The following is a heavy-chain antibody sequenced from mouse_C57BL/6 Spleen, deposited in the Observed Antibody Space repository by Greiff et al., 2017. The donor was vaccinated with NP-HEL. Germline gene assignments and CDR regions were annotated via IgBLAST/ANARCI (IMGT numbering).Heavy chain of an antibody. D-gene: IGHD3-3*01. V-gene: IGHV1-52*01. J-gene: IGHJ2*01. Sequence: VQLQQSGAELVRPGSSVKLSCKASGYTFTSYWMHWVKQRPIQGLEWIGNIDPSDSETHYNQKFKDKATLTVDKSSSTAYMQLSSLTSEDSAVYYCARGDCGDYWGQGTTLTVSS. CDR2: IDPSDSET. CDR3: ARGDCGDY. CDR1: GYTFTSYW.